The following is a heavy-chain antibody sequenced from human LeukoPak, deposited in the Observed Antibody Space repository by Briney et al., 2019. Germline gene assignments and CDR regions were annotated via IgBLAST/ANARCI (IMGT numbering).Heavy chain of an antibody. V-gene: IGHV3-23*01. Sequence: GGSLRLSCAASGFTFSSYAMSWVRQAPGKGLEWVSAISGSGGSTYYADSVKGRFTISRDNSKNTLYLQMNSLRAEDKAVYQRAKAQLHHRYYYGMDVWGQGTTVTVSS. CDR2: ISGSGGST. J-gene: IGHJ6*02. D-gene: IGHD3-10*01. CDR1: GFTFSSYA. CDR3: AKAQLHHRYYYGMDV.